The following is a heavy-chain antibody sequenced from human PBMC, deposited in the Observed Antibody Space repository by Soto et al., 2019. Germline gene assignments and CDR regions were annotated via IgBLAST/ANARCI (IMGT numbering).Heavy chain of an antibody. Sequence: QVQLVESGGGVVQPGRSLRLSCAASGFTFSSYGMHWVRQAPGKGLEWVAVISYDGSNKYYADSVKGRFTISRDNSKNTLYLQMNSLRAEDTAVYYCAKHPCSSTSCGPNYWGQGTLVTVSS. D-gene: IGHD2-2*01. J-gene: IGHJ4*02. V-gene: IGHV3-30*18. CDR2: ISYDGSNK. CDR3: AKHPCSSTSCGPNY. CDR1: GFTFSSYG.